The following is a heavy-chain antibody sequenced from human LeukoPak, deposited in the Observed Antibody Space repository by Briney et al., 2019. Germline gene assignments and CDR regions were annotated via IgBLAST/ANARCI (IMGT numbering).Heavy chain of an antibody. CDR3: AKDPSGDSFGSYGLDV. CDR1: GFTFSSCD. CDR2: ISYDGSNK. D-gene: IGHD5-18*01. Sequence: PGRSLRLSCAASGFTFSSCDMHWVRQAPGKGLEWVAVISYDGSNKYYAASVKGRFTISRDNSKHTLYMQMNSRRPEDTAVYYCAKDPSGDSFGSYGLDVWGQGTTVTVSS. J-gene: IGHJ6*02. V-gene: IGHV3-30*18.